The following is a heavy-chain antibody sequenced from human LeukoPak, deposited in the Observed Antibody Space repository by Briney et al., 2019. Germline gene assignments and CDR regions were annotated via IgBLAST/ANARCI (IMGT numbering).Heavy chain of an antibody. J-gene: IGHJ4*02. CDR2: ISYDGSNK. CDR3: ARGGGIQWECFDY. V-gene: IGHV3-30-3*01. CDR1: GFTFSSYA. D-gene: IGHD1-26*01. Sequence: GGPLRLSCAASGFTFSSYAMHWVRQAPGKGLEWVAVISYDGSNKYYADSVKGRFTISRDNSKNTLYLQMNSLRAEDTAVYYCARGGGIQWECFDYWGQGTLVTVSS.